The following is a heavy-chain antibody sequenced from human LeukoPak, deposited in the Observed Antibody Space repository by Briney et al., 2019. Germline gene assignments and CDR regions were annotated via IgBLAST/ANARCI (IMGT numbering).Heavy chain of an antibody. D-gene: IGHD6-13*01. CDR3: AKDGGSRTQGGGFDY. J-gene: IGHJ4*02. CDR1: GFTLSSDA. Sequence: HTGWSLRLSCASSGFTLSSDAMNWVGQAPGKGLEWVSAIRGSGGSTYYADSVKGRFSISRDNSKTTLYLQMNSLRAEDTAVYSCAKDGGSRTQGGGFDYWGQGTLVTVSS. V-gene: IGHV3-23*01. CDR2: IRGSGGST.